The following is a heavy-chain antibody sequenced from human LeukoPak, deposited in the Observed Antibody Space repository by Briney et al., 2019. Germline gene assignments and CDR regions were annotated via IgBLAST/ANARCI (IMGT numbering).Heavy chain of an antibody. Sequence: PGGSLRLSCEASGFTFINAWMSWVRQPPGKGLEWIASIHHSGSTDYNPSLKSRVTISLDTSKNQFSLKLTYVTAADTAVYYCARLGYCSSTSCYPDLWGQGTLVTVS. CDR3: ARLGYCSSTSCYPDL. CDR2: IHHSGST. D-gene: IGHD2-2*01. V-gene: IGHV4-38-2*01. J-gene: IGHJ5*02. CDR1: GFTFINAW.